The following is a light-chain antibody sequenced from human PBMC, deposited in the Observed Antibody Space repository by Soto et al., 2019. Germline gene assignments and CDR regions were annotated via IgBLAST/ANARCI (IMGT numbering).Light chain of an antibody. CDR1: FSNIGSNT. J-gene: IGLJ2*01. Sequence: QSVLTQSPSASGTPGQRVTISCSGSFSNIGSNTVNWYQQLPGTAPKLLIYSNNQRPSGVPDRISGTKSGTSASLAISGLQSEDEADYYCAAWDDSLNGVVFGGGTKVTVL. CDR2: SNN. CDR3: AAWDDSLNGVV. V-gene: IGLV1-44*01.